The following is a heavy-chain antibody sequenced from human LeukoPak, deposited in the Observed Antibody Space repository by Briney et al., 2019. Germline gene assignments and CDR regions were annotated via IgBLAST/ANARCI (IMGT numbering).Heavy chain of an antibody. D-gene: IGHD3-10*01. Sequence: GASVKVSCKASGYTFTAYYMHWVRQAPELGLEWMGWINPNSGDTTYAQKFQGRVTLTRDTSITTAYMELSGLGSDDTAVYFCAREKGSGTRYDPWGQGTLVTVSS. CDR1: GYTFTAYY. CDR2: INPNSGDT. V-gene: IGHV1-2*02. CDR3: AREKGSGTRYDP. J-gene: IGHJ5*02.